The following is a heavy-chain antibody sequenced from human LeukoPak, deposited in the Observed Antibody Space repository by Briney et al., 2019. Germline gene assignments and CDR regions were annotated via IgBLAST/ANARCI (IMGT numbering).Heavy chain of an antibody. V-gene: IGHV4-61*05. J-gene: IGHJ4*02. D-gene: IGHD6-25*01. CDR3: ARPIQPYSSVPFDY. CDR1: GGSISSSSYY. CDR2: IYYSGST. Sequence: SETLSLTCTVSGGSISSSSYYWGWVRQPPGKGLEWIGYIYYSGSTNYNPSLKSRVTISVDTSKNQFSLKLSSVTAADTAVYYCARPIQPYSSVPFDYWGQGTLVTVSS.